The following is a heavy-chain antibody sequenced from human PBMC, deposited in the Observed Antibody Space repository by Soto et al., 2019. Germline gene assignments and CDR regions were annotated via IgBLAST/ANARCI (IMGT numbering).Heavy chain of an antibody. CDR2: IYNGGST. CDR1: GGSISSYY. V-gene: IGHV4-59*01. J-gene: IGHJ4*02. D-gene: IGHD3-10*01. Sequence: SETLSLTCTVSGGSISSYYWSWIRQPPGKGLEWIGYIYNGGSTNYNPSLKTRVTISVDTSKNQFSLKLSSVTAADTAVYYCASLPPSPYGSGSYVDYWGQGTLVTVSS. CDR3: ASLPPSPYGSGSYVDY.